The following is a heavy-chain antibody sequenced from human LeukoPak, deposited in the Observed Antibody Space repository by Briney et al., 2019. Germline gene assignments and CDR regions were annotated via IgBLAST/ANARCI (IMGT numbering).Heavy chain of an antibody. CDR2: ISGSGGST. Sequence: GGSLRLSCAASGFTFSSYAMSWVRQAPGKGLEWVSAISGSGGSTYYADSVKGRFTISRDNSKNTLYLQMNSLRAEDTAVYYCAKVGLPYSSSSGYYYYMDVWGKGTTVTVSS. CDR3: AKVGLPYSSSSGYYYYMDV. D-gene: IGHD6-6*01. V-gene: IGHV3-23*01. CDR1: GFTFSSYA. J-gene: IGHJ6*03.